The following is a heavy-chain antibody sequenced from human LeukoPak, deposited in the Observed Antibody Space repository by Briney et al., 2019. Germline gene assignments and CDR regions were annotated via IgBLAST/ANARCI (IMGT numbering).Heavy chain of an antibody. V-gene: IGHV1-8*01. CDR2: INPNSGNT. Sequence: SVQVSCKASGYTFTSYDINWVRPATGQGLEGMGWINPNSGNTGYAQKFQGRVTMTRNTSISTAYMELSSLRSEATAVYYCARGRPCEGYFDWLLYPYYYYMDVWGKGTTVTVSS. CDR1: GYTFTSYD. CDR3: ARGRPCEGYFDWLLYPYYYYMDV. D-gene: IGHD3-9*01. J-gene: IGHJ6*03.